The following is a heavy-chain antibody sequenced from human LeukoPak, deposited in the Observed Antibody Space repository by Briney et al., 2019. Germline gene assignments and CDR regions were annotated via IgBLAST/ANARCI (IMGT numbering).Heavy chain of an antibody. CDR3: ARQKAYDLLTAAGYYFDF. V-gene: IGHV3-9*01. J-gene: IGHJ4*02. CDR1: GFILDDYA. CDR2: ISWNSGTI. D-gene: IGHD3-9*01. Sequence: GGSLRLSCAASGFILDDYAMHWVRQVPGKGLEWVSGISWNSGTIGYADSVKGRFTISRDNAKNSLYLQMNSLRAEDTALYYCARQKAYDLLTAAGYYFDFWGQGTLVTVSS.